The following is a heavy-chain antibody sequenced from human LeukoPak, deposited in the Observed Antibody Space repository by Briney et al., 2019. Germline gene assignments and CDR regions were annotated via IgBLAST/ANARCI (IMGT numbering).Heavy chain of an antibody. CDR2: INTNTGNP. J-gene: IGHJ4*02. Sequence: ASVKLSCTASGYTFTSYAINWVRHPPGQGLEWMGWINTNTGNPTYAQGFTGRFVFSLDTSASTAYLQISSLKAEDTAVYYCARVRFEQGGYWGQGTLVMVSS. D-gene: IGHD3-16*01. V-gene: IGHV7-4-1*02. CDR3: ARVRFEQGGY. CDR1: GYTFTSYA.